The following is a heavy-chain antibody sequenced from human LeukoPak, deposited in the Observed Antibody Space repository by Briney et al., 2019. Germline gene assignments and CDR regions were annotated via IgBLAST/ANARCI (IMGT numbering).Heavy chain of an antibody. CDR3: ARGNTYSTSDYYYYGMDV. J-gene: IGHJ6*02. CDR1: GYTFTSYD. Sequence: ASVKVSCKASGYTFTSYDINWVRQATGQGLGWMGWMNPNSGNTGYAQKFQGRVTMTRNTSISTAYMELSSLRSEDTAVYYCARGNTYSTSDYYYYGMDVWGQGTTVTVSS. V-gene: IGHV1-8*01. CDR2: MNPNSGNT. D-gene: IGHD4-11*01.